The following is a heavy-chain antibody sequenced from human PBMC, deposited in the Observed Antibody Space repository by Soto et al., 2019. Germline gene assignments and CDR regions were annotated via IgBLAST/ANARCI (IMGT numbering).Heavy chain of an antibody. CDR1: GYSFAGYW. CDR3: ARQIYDSDTGPNFQYYFDS. Sequence: GDSLKISCKGSGYSFAGYWITWVRQKPGKGLEWMGRIDPSDSQTYYSPSFRGHVTISATKSITTVFLQWSSLRASDTAMYYCARQIYDSDTGPNFQYYFDSWGQGTPVTVSS. CDR2: IDPSDSQT. D-gene: IGHD3-22*01. J-gene: IGHJ4*02. V-gene: IGHV5-10-1*01.